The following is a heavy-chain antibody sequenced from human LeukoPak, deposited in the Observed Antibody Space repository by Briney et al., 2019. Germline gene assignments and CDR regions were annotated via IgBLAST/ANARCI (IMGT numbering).Heavy chain of an antibody. J-gene: IGHJ6*03. CDR2: MNPNSGNT. CDR3: AREALDIVVVPAAEYYYYYYMDV. D-gene: IGHD2-2*01. Sequence: ASVKVSCKASGYTFTSYDINWVRQATGQGLEWMGWMNPNSGNTGYARKFQGRVTMTTDTSTSTAYMELRSLRSDDTAVYYCAREALDIVVVPAAEYYYYYYMDVWGKGTTVTVSS. CDR1: GYTFTSYD. V-gene: IGHV1-8*01.